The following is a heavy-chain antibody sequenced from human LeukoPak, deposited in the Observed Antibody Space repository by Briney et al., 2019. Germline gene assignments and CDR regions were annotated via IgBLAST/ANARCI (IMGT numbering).Heavy chain of an antibody. J-gene: IGHJ4*02. CDR2: IHYSGST. Sequence: SETLSLTCTVSGGSISSYYWSWIRQPPGKGLEWIGYIHYSGSTKYNPSLKSRVTISVDKPKNQFSLKLSSVTAADTAVYYCARLVDCSGGSCYYYFDYWGQGTLVTVSS. V-gene: IGHV4-59*08. CDR3: ARLVDCSGGSCYYYFDY. CDR1: GGSISSYY. D-gene: IGHD2-15*01.